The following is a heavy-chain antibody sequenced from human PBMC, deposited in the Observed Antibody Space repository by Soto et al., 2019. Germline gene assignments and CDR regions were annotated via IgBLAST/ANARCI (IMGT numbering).Heavy chain of an antibody. V-gene: IGHV3-23*01. CDR2: ISGGGGTT. D-gene: IGHD1-26*01. CDR3: AKVSLGALTFTDYYYYGLDV. J-gene: IGHJ6*02. CDR1: GFTFSTYA. Sequence: LRLSCAASGFTFSTYAMNWVRQAPGKGLEWVSAISGGGGTTYSADSVKGRVTISRDNSKNTLYLQMNSLRAEDTAVYYCAKVSLGALTFTDYYYYGLDVWGQGTTVTVSS.